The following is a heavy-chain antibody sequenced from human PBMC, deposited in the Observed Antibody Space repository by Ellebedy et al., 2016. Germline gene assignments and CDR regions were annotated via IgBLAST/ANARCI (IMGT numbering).Heavy chain of an antibody. Sequence: ASVKVSCXASGYTFTGYYMHWVRQAPGQGLEWMGWINPNSGGTNYAQKFQGRVTMTRDTSISTAYMELRRLRSDDTAVYYCARTDYYGSGSYPFDYWGQGTLVTVSS. J-gene: IGHJ4*02. D-gene: IGHD3-10*01. CDR1: GYTFTGYY. V-gene: IGHV1-2*02. CDR2: INPNSGGT. CDR3: ARTDYYGSGSYPFDY.